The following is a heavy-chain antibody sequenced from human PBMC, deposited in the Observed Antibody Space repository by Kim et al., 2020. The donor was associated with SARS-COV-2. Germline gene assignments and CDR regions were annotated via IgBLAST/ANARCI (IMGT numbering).Heavy chain of an antibody. CDR1: GFTFSGSS. D-gene: IGHD3-16*01. V-gene: IGHV3-48*02. J-gene: IGHJ5*02. CDR3: ARGRGSSDFTAHWFDT. Sequence: GGSLRLSCAASGFTFSGSSMNWVRQAPGKGLEWISYIRSSGSTIYYADSVKGRFTISRDNAKNSLYLQMNSLRDEDTAVYYCARGRGSSDFTAHWFDTWGQGTRVTVSS. CDR2: IRSSGSTI.